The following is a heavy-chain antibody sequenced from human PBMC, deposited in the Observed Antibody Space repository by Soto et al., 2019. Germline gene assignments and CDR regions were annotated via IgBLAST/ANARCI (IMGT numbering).Heavy chain of an antibody. V-gene: IGHV3-30*18. D-gene: IGHD2-15*01. J-gene: IGHJ6*02. CDR1: GFTFSSYG. Sequence: GGSLRLSCAASGFTFSSYGMHWVRQAPGKGLEWVAVISYDGSNKYYADSVKGRFTISRDNSKNTLYLQMNSLRAEDTAVYYCAKDLEGSVVVADFYYYYGMDVWGQGTTVTVSS. CDR2: ISYDGSNK. CDR3: AKDLEGSVVVADFYYYYGMDV.